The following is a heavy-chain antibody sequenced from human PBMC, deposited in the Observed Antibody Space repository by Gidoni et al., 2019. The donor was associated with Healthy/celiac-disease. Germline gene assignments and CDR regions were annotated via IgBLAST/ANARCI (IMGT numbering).Heavy chain of an antibody. V-gene: IGHV1-58*01. CDR1: GFTFTSSA. CDR3: AADRGLTATPVY. Sequence: QMQLVQSGPEVKKPGTSVKVSCKASGFTFTSSAVQWVRQARGQRLEWIGWIVVGSGNTNYAQKFQERVTITRDMSTSTAYMELSSLRSEDTAVYYCAADRGLTATPVYWGQGTLVTVSS. D-gene: IGHD2-15*01. CDR2: IVVGSGNT. J-gene: IGHJ4*02.